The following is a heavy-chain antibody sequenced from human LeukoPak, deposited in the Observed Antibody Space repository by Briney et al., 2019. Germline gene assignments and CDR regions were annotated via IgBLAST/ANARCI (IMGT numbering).Heavy chain of an antibody. J-gene: IGHJ4*02. CDR3: ARVGDSSGYYYALDY. CDR1: GGSISSYY. V-gene: IGHV4-59*01. D-gene: IGHD3-22*01. Sequence: SETLSLTCTGSGGSISSYYWSWIRQPPGKGLEWIGYIYYSGSTNYNHSLKSRVTISVDTSKNQFSLKLSSVTAADTAVYYCARVGDSSGYYYALDYWGQGTPVTVSS. CDR2: IYYSGST.